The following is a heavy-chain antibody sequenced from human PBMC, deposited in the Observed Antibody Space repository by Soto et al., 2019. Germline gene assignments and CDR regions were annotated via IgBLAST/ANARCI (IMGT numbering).Heavy chain of an antibody. V-gene: IGHV4-38-2*01. CDR1: GYSISSGYY. CDR3: AGTTVTTLGASEEVWGSFFGYYYYGMDV. J-gene: IGHJ6*02. CDR2: IYHSGST. D-gene: IGHD4-17*01. Sequence: PSETLSLTCAVSGYSISSGYYWGWIRQPPGKGLEWIGSIYHSGSTYYNPSLKSRVTISVDTSKNQFSLKLSSVTAADTAVYYCAGTTVTTLGASEEVWGSFFGYYYYGMDVWGQGTTVTVSS.